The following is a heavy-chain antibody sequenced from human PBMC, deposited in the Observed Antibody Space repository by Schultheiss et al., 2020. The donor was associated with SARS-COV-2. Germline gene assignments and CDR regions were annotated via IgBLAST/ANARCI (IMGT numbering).Heavy chain of an antibody. V-gene: IGHV4-39*07. CDR2: IYHSGST. Sequence: SETLSLTCTVSGGSISSSSYYWGWIRQPPGKGLEWIGSIYHSGSTNYNPSLKSRVTISVDTSKNQFSLKLSSVTAADTAVYYCTYGSGSYYFWGQGTLVTVSS. D-gene: IGHD3-10*01. CDR1: GGSISSSSYY. CDR3: TYGSGSYYF. J-gene: IGHJ4*02.